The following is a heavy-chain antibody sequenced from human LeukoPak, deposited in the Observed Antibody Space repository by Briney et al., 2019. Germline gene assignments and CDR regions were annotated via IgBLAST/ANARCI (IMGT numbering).Heavy chain of an antibody. CDR3: AKGAPYYFDY. CDR1: GFTFSSYG. CDR2: IRYDGSNK. J-gene: IGHJ4*02. Sequence: PGGSLRLSCAASGFTFSSYGMHWVRQAPGKGLEWVAFIRYDGSNKYYADSVRGRFTISRDNSKNTLYLQMNSLRAEDTAVYYCAKGAPYYFDYWGQGTLVTVSS. V-gene: IGHV3-30*02.